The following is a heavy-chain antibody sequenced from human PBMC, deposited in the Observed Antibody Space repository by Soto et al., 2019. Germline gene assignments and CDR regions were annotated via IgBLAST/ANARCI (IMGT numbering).Heavy chain of an antibody. CDR1: GYSFTSYW. J-gene: IGHJ6*02. Sequence: GESLKISCKGSGYSFTSYWISWVRQMPGKGLEWMGRIDPSDSYTNYSPSFQGHVTISADKFISTAYLQWSSLKASDTAMYYCARQQKEDTDYYYGMDVWGQGTTVTVS. CDR2: IDPSDSYT. V-gene: IGHV5-10-1*01. CDR3: ARQQKEDTDYYYGMDV. D-gene: IGHD2-15*01.